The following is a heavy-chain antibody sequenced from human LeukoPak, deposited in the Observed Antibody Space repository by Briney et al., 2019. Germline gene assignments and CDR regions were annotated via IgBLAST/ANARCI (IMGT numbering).Heavy chain of an antibody. Sequence: SVKVSCKASGGTFSSYAISWVRQAPGQGLEWMGGIIPIFGTANYAQKFQGRVTITTDESTSTAYMELSSLRSEDTAVYYCARDEEGIAAAWGYWGQGTLVTVSS. CDR2: IIPIFGTA. J-gene: IGHJ4*02. CDR1: GGTFSSYA. V-gene: IGHV1-69*05. CDR3: ARDEEGIAAAWGY. D-gene: IGHD6-13*01.